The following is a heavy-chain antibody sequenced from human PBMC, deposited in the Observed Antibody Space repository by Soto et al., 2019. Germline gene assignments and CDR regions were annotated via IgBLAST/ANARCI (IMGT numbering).Heavy chain of an antibody. CDR2: ISSSGGVL. CDR1: GFIFTGYE. Sequence: GGSLRLSCVASGFIFTGYEFNWVRQAPGKGLEWVSYISSSGGVLDYADSVKGRFTISKDNAKNSLYLHMNNLRAEDTAVYYCAILNYYDSRGQVFDYWGPGTLVTVSS. CDR3: AILNYYDSRGQVFDY. D-gene: IGHD3-22*01. J-gene: IGHJ4*02. V-gene: IGHV3-48*03.